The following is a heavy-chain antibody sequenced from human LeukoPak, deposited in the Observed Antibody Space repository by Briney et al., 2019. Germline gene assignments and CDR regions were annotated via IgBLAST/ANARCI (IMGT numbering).Heavy chain of an antibody. Sequence: PGRSLRLSCAASGFTFSSYAMHWVRQAPGKGLEWVAVISYDGSNKYYADSVKGRFTISRDISKNTLYLQMNSLRAGDTAVYYCARAVRQQWLVNYYYYYMDVWGKGTTVTVSS. V-gene: IGHV3-30-3*01. J-gene: IGHJ6*03. CDR1: GFTFSSYA. CDR3: ARAVRQQWLVNYYYYYMDV. D-gene: IGHD6-19*01. CDR2: ISYDGSNK.